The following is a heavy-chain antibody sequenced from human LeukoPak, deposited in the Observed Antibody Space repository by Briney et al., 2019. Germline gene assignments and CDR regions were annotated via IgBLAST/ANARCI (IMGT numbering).Heavy chain of an antibody. CDR3: ARGGDPWGSSLNWFDP. CDR1: GDSVSSNSAA. J-gene: IGHJ5*02. D-gene: IGHD6-13*01. CDR2: TYYRSKWYN. Sequence: SQTLSLTCAISGDSVSSNSAAWNWMRQSPSRDLEWLGRTYYRSKWYNDYAVSVKSRITINPDTSKNQFSLQLNSVTPEDTAVYYCARGGDPWGSSLNWFDPWGQGTLVTVSS. V-gene: IGHV6-1*01.